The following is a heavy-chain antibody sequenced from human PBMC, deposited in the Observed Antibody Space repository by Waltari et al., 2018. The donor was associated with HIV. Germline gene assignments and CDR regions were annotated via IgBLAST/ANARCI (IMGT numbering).Heavy chain of an antibody. CDR2: RNECGSER. CDR1: GFTFSRHW. J-gene: IGHJ6*02. CDR3: AREEDFGTSFKNYYYGMDV. V-gene: IGHV3-7*01. D-gene: IGHD1-1*01. Sequence: QLVESGGGLVQPGGSLRLSCAASGFTFSRHWMSWVRQAPGKGVGGVANRNECGSERNYVDLVKVRFTMYRDNAKNSVYLQMKSRRVEDTAVYFCAREEDFGTSFKNYYYGMDVWGQGTSVTVSS.